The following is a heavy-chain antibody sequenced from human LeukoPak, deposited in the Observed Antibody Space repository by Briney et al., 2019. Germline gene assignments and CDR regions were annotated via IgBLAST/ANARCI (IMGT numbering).Heavy chain of an antibody. D-gene: IGHD3-22*01. CDR2: ISDRGSRT. CDR3: AKRGVVIRVILVGFHKEAYYFDS. V-gene: IGHV3-23*01. CDR1: GITLSNYG. J-gene: IGHJ4*02. Sequence: PGGSLRLSCAVSGITLSNYGMSWARQAPGKGLECVAGISDRGSRTNYADSVEGRFTISTDHPKNTLYLQMNSLRAEDTAVYFCAKRGVVIRVILVGFHKEAYYFDSWGQGALVTVSS.